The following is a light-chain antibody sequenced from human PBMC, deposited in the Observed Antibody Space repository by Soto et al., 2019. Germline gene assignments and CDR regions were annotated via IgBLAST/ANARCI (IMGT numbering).Light chain of an antibody. CDR3: LQDYTYSWT. CDR1: QGIKND. J-gene: IGKJ1*01. Sequence: AIQMTQSPSSLSASVGDRVTITCRASQGIKNDLGWYQQKPGKALKFLIFAASTLQSGVPSRFSGSGFGTEFTLTISSLQPEDFATYYCLQDYTYSWTFGQGTKVEI. V-gene: IGKV1-6*01. CDR2: AAS.